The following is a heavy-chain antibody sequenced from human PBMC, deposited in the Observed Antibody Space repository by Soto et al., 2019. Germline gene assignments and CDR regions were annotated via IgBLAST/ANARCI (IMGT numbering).Heavy chain of an antibody. CDR3: ARGGRRRGDYFGY. D-gene: IGHD3-10*01. CDR2: INHSGST. J-gene: IGHJ4*02. Sequence: QVQLQQWGAGLLKPSETLSLTCAVYGGSFSGYYWSWIRQPPGKGLEWIGEINHSGSTNYNPSLKSRVTISVDTSKNQFSLKLSSVTAADTAVYYCARGGRRRGDYFGYWGQGTLVTVSS. V-gene: IGHV4-34*01. CDR1: GGSFSGYY.